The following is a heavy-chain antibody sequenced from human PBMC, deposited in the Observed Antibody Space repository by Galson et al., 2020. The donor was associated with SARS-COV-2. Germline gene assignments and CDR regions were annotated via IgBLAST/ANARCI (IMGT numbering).Heavy chain of an antibody. CDR3: AREIEAAHGDHWFDP. CDR2: LYYSGST. CDR1: GGSISTGNDY. J-gene: IGHJ5*02. Sequence: ASETLSLTCTVSGGSISTGNDYWGWIRQHPGKGRDCIGSLYYSGSTYYNPSFKSRVTISVDTTKNEFSLSLTSITAADTAVYYCAREIEAAHGDHWFDPWGKGTLVTVSS. V-gene: IGHV4-39*07. D-gene: IGHD6-13*01.